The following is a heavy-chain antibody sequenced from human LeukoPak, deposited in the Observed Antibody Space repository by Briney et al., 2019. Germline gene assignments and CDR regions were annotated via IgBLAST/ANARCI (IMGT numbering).Heavy chain of an antibody. D-gene: IGHD2-15*01. Sequence: ASVKVSCKNSGYTFGKYAIHWVRQAPGQRFEWMGWIDGGNGDTRFSQKFQDRVSFTRDTFATTVYMEVTSLRSEDTAVYYCARDQSRDIRVDFDYWGQGTLVTVSS. CDR2: IDGGNGDT. J-gene: IGHJ4*02. CDR1: GYTFGKYA. V-gene: IGHV1-3*01. CDR3: ARDQSRDIRVDFDY.